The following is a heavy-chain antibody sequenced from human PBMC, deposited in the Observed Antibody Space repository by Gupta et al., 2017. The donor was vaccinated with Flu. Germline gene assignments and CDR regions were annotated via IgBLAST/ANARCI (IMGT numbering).Heavy chain of an antibody. J-gene: IGHJ5*02. V-gene: IGHV4-59*01. Sequence: VQLPESGPALVLPSETLSLAFTVSGGSITSYHWSWIRQSPGKGLEWIGYIHYSGSTNYNPPLKSRVTISVDTSKNQFSLKLSSVTAADTAVYYCARSPKGSSRLNWFDPWGQGTLVTVSS. D-gene: IGHD6-13*01. CDR1: GGSITSYH. CDR3: ARSPKGSSRLNWFDP. CDR2: IHYSGST.